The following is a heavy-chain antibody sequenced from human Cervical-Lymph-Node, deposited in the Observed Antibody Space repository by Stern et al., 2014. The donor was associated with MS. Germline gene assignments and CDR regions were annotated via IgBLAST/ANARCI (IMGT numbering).Heavy chain of an antibody. V-gene: IGHV4-31*04. CDR3: AAIGPLMEGAAFDI. D-gene: IGHD3-16*01. CDR2: IHHRGAT. Sequence: LVQSGPGLVKPSQTLSLSCTVSGAPVNSGGYYWTWIRQVPGKGLEWIGYIHHRGATFYNPPLKSRVTISVDTSENQVSLMLSSVTAADTAVYYCAAIGPLMEGAAFDIWGQGTLVTVSS. CDR1: GAPVNSGGYY. J-gene: IGHJ3*02.